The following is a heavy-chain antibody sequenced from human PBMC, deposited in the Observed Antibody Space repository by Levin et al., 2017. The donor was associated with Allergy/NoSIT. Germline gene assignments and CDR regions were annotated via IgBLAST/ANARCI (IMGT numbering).Heavy chain of an antibody. D-gene: IGHD3-10*01. CDR3: ARGSMVRGVYPVDDY. CDR2: ISSSSSYT. J-gene: IGHJ4*02. V-gene: IGHV3-11*05. Sequence: PGGSLRLSCAASGFTFSDYYMSWIRQAPGKGLEWVSYISSSSSYTNYADSVKGRFTISRDNAKNSLYLQMNSLRAEDTAVYYCARGSMVRGVYPVDDYWGQGTLVTVSS. CDR1: GFTFSDYY.